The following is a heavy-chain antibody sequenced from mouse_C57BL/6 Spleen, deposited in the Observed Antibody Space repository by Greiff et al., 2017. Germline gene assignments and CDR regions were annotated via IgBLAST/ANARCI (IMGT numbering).Heavy chain of an antibody. CDR3: ERWGGPEVATDYAMDY. CDR2: IDPSDSET. Sequence: QVQLQQPGAELVRPGSSVKLSCKASGYTFTSYWMHWVKQRPIQGLEWIGNIDPSDSETHYNQKFKDKATLTVDKSSSTAYMQLSSLTSEDSAVYYCERWGGPEVATDYAMDYWGQGTSVTVSS. D-gene: IGHD1-1*01. J-gene: IGHJ4*01. CDR1: GYTFTSYW. V-gene: IGHV1-52*01.